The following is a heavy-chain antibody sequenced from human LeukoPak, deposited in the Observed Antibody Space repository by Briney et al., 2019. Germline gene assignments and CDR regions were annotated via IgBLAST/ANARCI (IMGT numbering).Heavy chain of an antibody. J-gene: IGHJ4*02. CDR2: IYWDDDK. V-gene: IGHV2-5*02. D-gene: IGHD3-22*01. CDR3: AHSRYYDSRPYL. Sequence: ESGPTLVIPTQTLTLTCAFSGFSLTTSGVGVGWIRQPPGKALEWLALIYWDDDKRYSPSLKSRLTITQDTSKNQVVLTMTNMDPVDTATYYRAHSRYYDSRPYLWGQGTLVTVSS. CDR1: GFSLTTSGVG.